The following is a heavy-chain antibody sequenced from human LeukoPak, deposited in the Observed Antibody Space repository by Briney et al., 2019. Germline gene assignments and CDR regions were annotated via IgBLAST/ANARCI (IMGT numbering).Heavy chain of an antibody. CDR2: IKQDGSEK. D-gene: IGHD4-11*01. V-gene: IGHV3-7*01. Sequence: GGSLRLSCAASGFTFSSYWMTWVRQAPGKGLEWVANIKQDGSEKYYVGSVEGRFTISRDNAKNSLYLQMNSLRAEDTAVYYCARGIRDYNDQLGYFQHWGQGTLVTVSS. J-gene: IGHJ1*01. CDR3: ARGIRDYNDQLGYFQH. CDR1: GFTFSSYW.